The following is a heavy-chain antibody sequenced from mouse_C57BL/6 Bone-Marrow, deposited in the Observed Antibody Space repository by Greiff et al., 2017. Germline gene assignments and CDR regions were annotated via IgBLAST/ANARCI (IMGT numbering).Heavy chain of an antibody. CDR1: GYTFTSYG. J-gene: IGHJ3*01. D-gene: IGHD2-10*01. Sequence: QVQLQQSGAELARPGASVKLSCKASGYTFTSYGISWVKQRTGQGLEWIGEIYPRSGNTYYNEKFKGKATLTADKSSSTAYMQLSSLTSEDSAVYFCARSAYYGNYAWFAYWGQGTLVTVSA. CDR2: IYPRSGNT. V-gene: IGHV1-81*01. CDR3: ARSAYYGNYAWFAY.